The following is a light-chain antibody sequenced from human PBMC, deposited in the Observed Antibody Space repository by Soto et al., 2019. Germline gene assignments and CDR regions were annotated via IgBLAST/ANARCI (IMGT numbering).Light chain of an antibody. J-gene: IGKJ2*01. CDR2: SSA. Sequence: IQMTQSPSSLSAAVGDRVTITCRSSQSIDSYLNWYQQKPGKAPKLLIYSSASLQSGVPARFSGSGSGTDFTLTIDSLQPEDLATYYCHQSYTTPHTFGQGTKVEIK. CDR1: QSIDSY. V-gene: IGKV1-39*01. CDR3: HQSYTTPHT.